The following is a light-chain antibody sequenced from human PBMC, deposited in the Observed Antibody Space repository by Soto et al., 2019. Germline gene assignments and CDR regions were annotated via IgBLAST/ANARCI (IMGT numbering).Light chain of an antibody. V-gene: IGLV6-57*02. J-gene: IGLJ2*01. CDR2: EDT. Sequence: NFMLTQPHSVSESPGKTVTISCTGSSGSIATNYVQWYQQRPGSAPTTVIYEDTQRPSGVPERFSGSIDSSSNSASLTISGLKPEDEADYSCQSYDGSNPDVVFGGGTKVTVL. CDR3: QSYDGSNPDVV. CDR1: SGSIATNY.